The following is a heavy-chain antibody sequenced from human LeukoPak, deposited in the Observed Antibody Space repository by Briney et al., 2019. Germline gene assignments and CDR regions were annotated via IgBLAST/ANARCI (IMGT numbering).Heavy chain of an antibody. CDR1: GFTFSSYA. CDR2: ISSDGNTK. V-gene: IGHV3-30-3*01. Sequence: GRSLRLSCAASGFTFSSYAMHWVRQAPGKGLEWAAVISSDGNTKYYADSVKGRFTISRDNSNNTLYLQMNSLRADDTAIYYCVRRRIVGSTDDAFDIWGQGTMVTLSS. J-gene: IGHJ3*02. D-gene: IGHD1-26*01. CDR3: VRRRIVGSTDDAFDI.